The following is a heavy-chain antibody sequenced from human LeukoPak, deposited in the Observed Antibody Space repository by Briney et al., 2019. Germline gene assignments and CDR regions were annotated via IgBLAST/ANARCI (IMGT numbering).Heavy chain of an antibody. J-gene: IGHJ5*02. CDR2: IYYSGST. CDR1: DDSITMYY. V-gene: IGHV4-59*12. D-gene: IGHD3-9*01. Sequence: SETLSLTCSVSDDSITMYYWTWIRQPPGKGLEWIGYIYYSGSTNYNPSLKSRVTISVDTSKNQFSLKLSSVTTADTAVYYCARETDYDILTGYLLPVWFDPWGQGTLVTVSS. CDR3: ARETDYDILTGYLLPVWFDP.